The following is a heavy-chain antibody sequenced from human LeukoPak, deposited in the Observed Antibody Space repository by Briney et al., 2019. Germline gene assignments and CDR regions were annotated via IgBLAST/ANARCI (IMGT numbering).Heavy chain of an antibody. CDR2: IKQDGSDK. CDR1: GFTFSTYW. J-gene: IGHJ4*02. CDR3: ARVRCSSNSCFPDY. Sequence: PGGSLRLSCAASGFTFSTYWMGWGRQAPGKGLEWVANIKQDGSDKYYVDSVKGRFTISRDNAKNSLFLQMNSLRAEDTAVYYCARVRCSSNSCFPDYWGQGTLVTVSS. V-gene: IGHV3-7*01. D-gene: IGHD2-15*01.